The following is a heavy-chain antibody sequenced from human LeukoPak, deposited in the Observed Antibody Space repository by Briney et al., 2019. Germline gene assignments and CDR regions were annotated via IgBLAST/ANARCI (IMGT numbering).Heavy chain of an antibody. J-gene: IGHJ3*02. CDR3: ARDLPPRPANDAFDI. Sequence: ASVKVSCKASGYTFTSYGISWVRQAPGQGLEWMGWISAYNGNTNYAQKLQGRVTMTTDTSTSTAYMELRSLRSDDTAVYYCARDLPPRPANDAFDIWGQGTMVTVSS. D-gene: IGHD2-2*01. V-gene: IGHV1-18*01. CDR2: ISAYNGNT. CDR1: GYTFTSYG.